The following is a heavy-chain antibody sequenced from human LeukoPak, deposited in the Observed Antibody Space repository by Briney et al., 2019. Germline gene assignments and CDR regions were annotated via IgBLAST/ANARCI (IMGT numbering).Heavy chain of an antibody. Sequence: PGGSLRLSCAASGFTFSSYAMNWVRQAPGKGLEWVSTISSSGGSTYYADSVKGRFTISRDNSKNTLYLQMNSLRAEDTAVYYCASRGGVIFGVVINHNWFDPWGQGTLVTVSS. CDR3: ASRGGVIFGVVINHNWFDP. CDR1: GFTFSSYA. J-gene: IGHJ5*02. D-gene: IGHD3-3*01. CDR2: ISSSGGST. V-gene: IGHV3-23*01.